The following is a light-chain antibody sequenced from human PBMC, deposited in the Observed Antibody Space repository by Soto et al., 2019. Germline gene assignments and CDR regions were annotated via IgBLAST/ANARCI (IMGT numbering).Light chain of an antibody. CDR1: QSVTIY. Sequence: DLQMTQSPSSLSAFVGDRVTVTCRASQSVTIYLSWYQQKPGKAPKLLIYSTSSLQSGVPSRFSGSGSGTDFTLTISSLQPEDFATYYCLQTYSTPYTFGQGTKLEIK. V-gene: IGKV1-39*01. CDR2: STS. CDR3: LQTYSTPYT. J-gene: IGKJ2*01.